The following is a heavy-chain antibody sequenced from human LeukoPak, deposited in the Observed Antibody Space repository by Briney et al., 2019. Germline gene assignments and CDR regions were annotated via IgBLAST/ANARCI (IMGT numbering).Heavy chain of an antibody. CDR1: GFTLSNYW. V-gene: IGHV3-74*01. D-gene: IGHD2-15*01. CDR3: ARDFLYCSGGSCYSGDTFDI. CDR2: INSDGSST. J-gene: IGHJ3*02. Sequence: HPGGSLRLSCAASGFTLSNYWMHWVRQAPGKGLVWVSRINSDGSSTSYADSVKGRFTISRDNAKNTLYLQMNSLRAEDTAVYYCARDFLYCSGGSCYSGDTFDIWGRGTMVTVSS.